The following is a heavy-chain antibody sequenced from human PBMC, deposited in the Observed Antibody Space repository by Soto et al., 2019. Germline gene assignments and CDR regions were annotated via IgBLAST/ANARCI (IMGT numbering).Heavy chain of an antibody. D-gene: IGHD2-21*02. J-gene: IGHJ6*02. CDR2: MYKTGNT. Sequence: PSETLSLTCTVSGGSISTYYWSWIRQPPGKGLEWIGYMYKTGNTIYNPSLKSRVTISVDTSKNQFSLKLNSVTAADTAVYYCARDLWGYCGADCYPLDVWGQGTTVTVSS. CDR3: ARDLWGYCGADCYPLDV. CDR1: GGSISTYY. V-gene: IGHV4-59*01.